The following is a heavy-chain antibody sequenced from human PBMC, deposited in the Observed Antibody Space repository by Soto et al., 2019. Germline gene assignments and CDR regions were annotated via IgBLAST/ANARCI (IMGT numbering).Heavy chain of an antibody. D-gene: IGHD1-7*01. CDR3: TRHVETGNTRPWYFGR. J-gene: IGHJ2*01. CDR1: GFSFSGSG. CDR2: IKSKANSYAT. V-gene: IGHV3-73*02. Sequence: EVQLGESGGGLVQPGGSLKLSCAASGFSFSGSGLHWVRQASGKGLEWVGRIKSKANSYATAYAASVEGRFTISRDDSENTAYLQMNSLKTEDTDVYYCTRHVETGNTRPWYFGRWVRGSLVTVFS.